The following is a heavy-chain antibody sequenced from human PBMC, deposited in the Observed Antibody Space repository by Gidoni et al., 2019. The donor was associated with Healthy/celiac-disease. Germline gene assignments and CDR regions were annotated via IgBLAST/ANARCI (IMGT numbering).Heavy chain of an antibody. CDR2: IYWNDDK. V-gene: IGHV2-5*01. Sequence: QITLKESGPTLVKPTQTLTLTCTFSGFSLSTSGVGVGWIRQPPGKALEWLALIYWNDDKRYSPSLKSRLTITKDTSKNQVVLTMTNMDPVDTATYYCAHSGESGYCSGGSCPDLDYFDYWGQGTLVTVSS. CDR3: AHSGESGYCSGGSCPDLDYFDY. J-gene: IGHJ4*02. D-gene: IGHD2-15*01. CDR1: GFSLSTSGVG.